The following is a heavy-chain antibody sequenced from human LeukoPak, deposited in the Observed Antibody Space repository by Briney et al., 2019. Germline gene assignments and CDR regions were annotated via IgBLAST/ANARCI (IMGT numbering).Heavy chain of an antibody. D-gene: IGHD2-2*01. CDR3: ARTIVVVPAADKPGWFDP. CDR1: GGSFSGYY. J-gene: IGHJ5*02. CDR2: INHSGST. Sequence: SETLSLTCAVYGGSFSGYYWSWIRQPPGKGLEWIGEINHSGSTNYNPSLKSRVTISVDTSKNQFSLKLSSVTAADTAVYYCARTIVVVPAADKPGWFDPWGQGTLVTVSS. V-gene: IGHV4-34*01.